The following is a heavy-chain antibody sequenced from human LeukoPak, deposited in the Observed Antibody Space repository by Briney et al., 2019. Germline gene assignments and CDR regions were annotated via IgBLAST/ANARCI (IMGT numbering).Heavy chain of an antibody. CDR2: ISGSGGST. D-gene: IGHD6-13*01. J-gene: IGHJ4*02. CDR1: GFTFSSYA. Sequence: GGSLRLSCAASGFTFSSYAMSWVRQAPGKGLEWVSAISGSGGSTYYADSVKGRFTISRDNSKNTLYLQMNSLRAEDTAVYYCSKDPSPYSSSWNHFDYWGQGTLVTVSS. CDR3: SKDPSPYSSSWNHFDY. V-gene: IGHV3-23*01.